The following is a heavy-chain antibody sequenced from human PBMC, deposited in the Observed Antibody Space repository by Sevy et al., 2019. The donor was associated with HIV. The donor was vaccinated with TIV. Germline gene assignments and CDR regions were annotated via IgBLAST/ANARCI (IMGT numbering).Heavy chain of an antibody. CDR2: ISGSGGST. CDR3: AKGDVRITMVQGAPAHYYYGMDV. J-gene: IGHJ6*02. V-gene: IGHV3-23*01. D-gene: IGHD3-10*01. CDR1: GFTFSSYA. Sequence: GGSLRLSCAASGFTFSSYAMSWVRQAPGKGLEWVSAISGSGGSTYYADSVKGRFTFSRDNSKNTLYLQMNSLRAEDTAVYYCAKGDVRITMVQGAPAHYYYGMDVWGQGTTVTVSS.